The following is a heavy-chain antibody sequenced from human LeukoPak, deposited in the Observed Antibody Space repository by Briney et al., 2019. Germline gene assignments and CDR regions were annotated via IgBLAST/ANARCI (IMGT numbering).Heavy chain of an antibody. CDR2: ISSSSSYI. CDR1: GFTFSSYS. J-gene: IGHJ4*02. V-gene: IGHV3-21*01. Sequence: GGSLRLSCAASGFTFSSYSMNWVRQAPGKGLEWVSSISSSSSYIYYADSVKGRFTISRDNAKNSLYLQMNSLSAEDTAVYYCARDDAAESLFDYWGQGTLVTVSS. D-gene: IGHD6-13*01. CDR3: ARDDAAESLFDY.